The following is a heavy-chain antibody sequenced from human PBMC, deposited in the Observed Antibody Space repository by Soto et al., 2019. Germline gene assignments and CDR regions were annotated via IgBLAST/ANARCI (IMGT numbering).Heavy chain of an antibody. CDR3: VRGEMRGVGTIWRDGWFDP. CDR1: GGTFNNHA. CDR2: IIPMFGTS. Sequence: QVQLVQSGAEVKKPGSSVKLSCKTSGGTFNNHAINWVRQAPGQGLEWMGGIIPMFGTSNDAQKLQGRVTITAGESTRTGYMELSSLRSEDTGVYYCVRGEMRGVGTIWRDGWFDPWGQGTLVTVSS. D-gene: IGHD1-1*01. V-gene: IGHV1-69*01. J-gene: IGHJ5*02.